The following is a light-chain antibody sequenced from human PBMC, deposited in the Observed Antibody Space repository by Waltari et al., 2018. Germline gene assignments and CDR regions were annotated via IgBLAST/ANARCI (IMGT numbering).Light chain of an antibody. V-gene: IGKV3-20*01. CDR2: AAS. Sequence: EIVLTQSPGTLSLSPGERATLSCRASQTFNSNYLAWYQQKPGQVPRLLIYAASKRATDIPDRFSGSGSGTDFTLTFSRLEPEDFAVYYWQQYAKAPDTFGQGTRLEIK. CDR1: QTFNSNY. J-gene: IGKJ2*01. CDR3: QQYAKAPDT.